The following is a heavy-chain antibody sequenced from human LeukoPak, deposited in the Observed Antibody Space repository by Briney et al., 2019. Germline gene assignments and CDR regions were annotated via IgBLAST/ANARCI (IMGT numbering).Heavy chain of an antibody. J-gene: IGHJ5*02. V-gene: IGHV4-59*01. CDR1: GGSISSYY. CDR2: IYYSGRT. CDR3: ARADNKGICFDP. D-gene: IGHD1-1*01. Sequence: PSETLSLTCTVSGGSISSYYWSWIRQPPGKGLEWIGYIYYSGRTNYNPSLKSRVTISVDTSKNQFSLKLSSVTAAATAVYYCARADNKGICFDPWGQGTLVTVSS.